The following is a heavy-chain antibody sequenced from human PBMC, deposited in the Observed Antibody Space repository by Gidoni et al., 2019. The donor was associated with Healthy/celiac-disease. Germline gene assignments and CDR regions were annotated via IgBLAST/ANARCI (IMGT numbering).Heavy chain of an antibody. V-gene: IGHV4-38-2*01. CDR3: ASSYYDYIGGSSLFDY. CDR2: IYHSGST. D-gene: IGHD3-16*01. Sequence: VQLQASGPGLVKPSEPLSLTCAVSAYSISSGYYWGWIRQPPGKGLEWIGSIYHSGSTYYNPSLKSRVTISVDTSKNQFSLKLSSVTAADTAVYYCASSYYDYIGGSSLFDYWGQGTLVTVSS. J-gene: IGHJ4*02. CDR1: AYSISSGYY.